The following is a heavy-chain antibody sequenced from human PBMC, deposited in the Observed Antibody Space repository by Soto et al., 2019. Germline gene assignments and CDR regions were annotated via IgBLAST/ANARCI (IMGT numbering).Heavy chain of an antibody. J-gene: IGHJ4*02. D-gene: IGHD2-15*01. CDR3: ARTPTDGGHTYFDY. CDR1: GFTFSSYA. CDR2: ISGSGGST. Sequence: GGSLRLSCAASGFTFSSYAMSWVRQAPGKGLEWVSAISGSGGSTYYADSVKGRFTISRDNSKNTLYLQMNSLRAEDTAVYYCARTPTDGGHTYFDYWGQGTLVTVSS. V-gene: IGHV3-23*01.